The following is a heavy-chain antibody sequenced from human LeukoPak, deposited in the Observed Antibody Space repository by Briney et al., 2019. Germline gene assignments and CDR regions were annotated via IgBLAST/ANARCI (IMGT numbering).Heavy chain of an antibody. CDR2: ISYSGST. CDR1: GASISSGGDY. V-gene: IGHV4-31*02. CDR3: AKQAVEGWYLGQFDY. D-gene: IGHD2-15*01. Sequence: PSETLSLTWTVSGASISSGGDYWSWIRQHPGKGREWIGYISYSGSTYYNPSLKSRVTISVDTSKNQFSLKLNSVTAADTAVYYCAKQAVEGWYLGQFDYWGQGTLVTVSS. J-gene: IGHJ4*02.